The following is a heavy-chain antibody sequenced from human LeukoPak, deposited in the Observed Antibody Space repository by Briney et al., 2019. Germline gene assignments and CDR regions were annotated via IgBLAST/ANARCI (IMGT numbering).Heavy chain of an antibody. CDR3: AKDIQLST. CDR2: ISYHGSDI. Sequence: PGGSLRLSCAASGFTFSSYAMHWVRQAPGKGRDWVSVISYHGSDIYYADSVKGRFTISRDNSKNTLSLQMNSLRVEDTAMYFCAKDIQLSTWGLGTMVTVSS. V-gene: IGHV3-30-3*02. CDR1: GFTFSSYA. D-gene: IGHD5-24*01. J-gene: IGHJ3*01.